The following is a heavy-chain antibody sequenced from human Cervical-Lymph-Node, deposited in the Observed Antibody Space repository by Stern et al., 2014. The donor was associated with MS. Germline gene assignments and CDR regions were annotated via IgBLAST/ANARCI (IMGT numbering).Heavy chain of an antibody. CDR1: GFTFSTYS. CDR2: ISSSRSTI. D-gene: IGHD3-3*01. Sequence: EVQLVESGGGLVQPGGSLRLSCAASGFTFSTYSMNWVRQAPGKGLEWISYISSSRSTIYYADSVKGRFTISRDNAKNSLYLQMNSLRDEDTAVYYCARANYDFWSGNSSFQRFSYGMDVWGQGTTVTVSS. J-gene: IGHJ6*02. CDR3: ARANYDFWSGNSSFQRFSYGMDV. V-gene: IGHV3-48*02.